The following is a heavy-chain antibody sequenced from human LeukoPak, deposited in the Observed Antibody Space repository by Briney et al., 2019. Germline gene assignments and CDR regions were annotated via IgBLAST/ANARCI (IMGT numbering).Heavy chain of an antibody. J-gene: IGHJ3*02. D-gene: IGHD3-3*01. CDR1: GGSISSYY. Sequence: PSETLPLTCTVSGGSISSYYWSWIRQPPGKGLEWIGYIYYSGSSNYNPSLKSRVTISVDTSKNQFSLKLSSVTAAETAVYYCARLSTIFGVVTLDAFDIWGQGTMVTVSS. V-gene: IGHV4-59*08. CDR2: IYYSGSS. CDR3: ARLSTIFGVVTLDAFDI.